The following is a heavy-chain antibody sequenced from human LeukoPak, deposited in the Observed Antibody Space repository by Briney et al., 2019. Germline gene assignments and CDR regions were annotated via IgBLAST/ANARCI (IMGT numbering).Heavy chain of an antibody. V-gene: IGHV3-74*01. J-gene: IGHJ5*02. CDR3: ARDQGYQVVDP. CDR2: INGDGSST. CDR1: GFAFSTYW. Sequence: PGGSLRLSXAASGFAFSTYWMHWLRQASGKGLVWVSRINGDGSSTSYADSVKGRFTISRDNAKNTLYLQMNSLRAEDTAVYYCARDQGYQVVDPWGQGTLVTVSS. D-gene: IGHD2-2*01.